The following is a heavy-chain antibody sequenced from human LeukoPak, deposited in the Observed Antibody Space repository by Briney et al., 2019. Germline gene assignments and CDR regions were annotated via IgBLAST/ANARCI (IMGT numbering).Heavy chain of an antibody. CDR2: IYHSGST. V-gene: IGHV4-59*12. CDR1: GGSISTYY. Sequence: PSETLSLTCTVSGGSISTYYWTWIRQPPGKGLEWIGYIYHSGSTKYNSSLKSRVTISVDTSKNQFSLKLSSVTAADTAVYYCARLLVVVVAATGFDPWGQGTLVTVSS. CDR3: ARLLVVVVAATGFDP. J-gene: IGHJ5*02. D-gene: IGHD2-15*01.